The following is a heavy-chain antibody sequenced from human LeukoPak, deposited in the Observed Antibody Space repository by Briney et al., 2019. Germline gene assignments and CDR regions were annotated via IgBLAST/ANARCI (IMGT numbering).Heavy chain of an antibody. D-gene: IGHD3-22*01. Sequence: GGSLRLSCAASGFTFSSYSMNWVRQAPGMGLEWVSYISSSSSTIYYADSVKGRFTISRDNAKNSLYLQMNSLRAEDTAVYYCASPLYYYDSSGYPSGAFDIWGQGTMVTVSS. CDR3: ASPLYYYDSSGYPSGAFDI. CDR1: GFTFSSYS. V-gene: IGHV3-48*04. J-gene: IGHJ3*02. CDR2: ISSSSSTI.